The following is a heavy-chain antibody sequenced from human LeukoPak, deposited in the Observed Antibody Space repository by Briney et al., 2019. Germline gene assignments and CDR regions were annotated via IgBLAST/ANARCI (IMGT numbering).Heavy chain of an antibody. J-gene: IGHJ3*02. CDR3: ATRRWAITMVRGALDAFDI. CDR1: GYTFTSYG. CDR2: ISAYNGNT. Sequence: ASVKVSCKASGYTFTSYGISWVRQAPGQGLEWMGWISAYNGNTNYAQKLQGRVTMTTDTSTSTAYMELRSLRSDDTAVYYCATRRWAITMVRGALDAFDIWGQGTMVTVSS. V-gene: IGHV1-18*01. D-gene: IGHD3-10*01.